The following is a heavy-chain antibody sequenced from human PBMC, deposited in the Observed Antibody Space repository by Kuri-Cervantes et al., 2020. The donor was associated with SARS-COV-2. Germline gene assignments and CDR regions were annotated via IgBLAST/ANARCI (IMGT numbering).Heavy chain of an antibody. D-gene: IGHD2-2*02. CDR2: INAGNGNT. CDR3: ARSPWELLCSSTSCYTGWFDP. CDR1: GYTFTSYA. Sequence: ASVKVSCKASGYTFTSYAMHWVRQAPGQRLEWMGWINAGNGNTKYSQKFQGRVTITADESTSTAYMELSSLRSDDTAVYYCARSPWELLCSSTSCYTGWFDPWGQGTLVTVSS. V-gene: IGHV1-3*01. J-gene: IGHJ5*02.